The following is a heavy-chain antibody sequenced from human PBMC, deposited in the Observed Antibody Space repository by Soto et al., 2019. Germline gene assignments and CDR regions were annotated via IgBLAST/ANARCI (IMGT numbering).Heavy chain of an antibody. CDR2: IYYSGST. Sequence: PSETLSLTCTVSGGSISSYYWSWIRQPPGKGLEWIGYIYYSGSTNYNPSLKSRVTISVDTSKNQFSLKLSSVTAADTAVYYCARDLLFQEGDYYYHYGMDVWGQGTTVTVSS. V-gene: IGHV4-59*01. D-gene: IGHD3-16*01. J-gene: IGHJ6*02. CDR1: GGSISSYY. CDR3: ARDLLFQEGDYYYHYGMDV.